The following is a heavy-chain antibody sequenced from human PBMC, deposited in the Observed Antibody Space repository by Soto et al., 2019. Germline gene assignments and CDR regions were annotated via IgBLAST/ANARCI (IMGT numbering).Heavy chain of an antibody. CDR3: ARGRYFDGGDYWVANLAFDY. J-gene: IGHJ4*02. Sequence: EVQLLESGGGLLQPGGSLRLSCAASGFTFNNYVMNWVRQAPGKGLEWVSSISRSGSGSPYYSDSVKGRFTISRDNSKNTLSLQMNNLRDEDTAVYFCARGRYFDGGDYWVANLAFDYWGQGTLVTVAS. CDR2: ISRSGSGSP. V-gene: IGHV3-23*01. D-gene: IGHD3-22*01. CDR1: GFTFNNYV.